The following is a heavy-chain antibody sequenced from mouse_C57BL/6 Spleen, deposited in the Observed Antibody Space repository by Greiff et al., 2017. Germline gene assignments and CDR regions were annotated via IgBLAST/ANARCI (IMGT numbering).Heavy chain of an antibody. CDR1: GYTFTSYW. CDR2: IDPSDSYT. Sequence: QVQLQQPGAELVMPGASVKLSCKASGYTFTSYWMHWVKQRPGQGLEWIGEIDPSDSYTNYNQKFKGNSTLTVDKSSSTAYMQLSSLTSEDSAVYYCASVVATGFDYWGQGTTLTVSS. CDR3: ASVVATGFDY. V-gene: IGHV1-69*01. J-gene: IGHJ2*01. D-gene: IGHD1-1*01.